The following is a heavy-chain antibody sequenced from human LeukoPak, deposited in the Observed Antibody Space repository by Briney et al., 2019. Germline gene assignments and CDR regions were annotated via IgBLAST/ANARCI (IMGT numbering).Heavy chain of an antibody. D-gene: IGHD3-10*01. CDR3: ARQDGRHLWLGELLISSPDAFDI. Sequence: SETLSLTCTVSGGSISSSSYYWGWIRQPPGKGLEWIGSIYYSGSTYYNPPLKSRVTISVDTSKNQFSLKLSSVTAADTAVYYCARQDGRHLWLGELLISSPDAFDIWGQGTMVTVSS. CDR2: IYYSGST. V-gene: IGHV4-39*01. J-gene: IGHJ3*02. CDR1: GGSISSSSYY.